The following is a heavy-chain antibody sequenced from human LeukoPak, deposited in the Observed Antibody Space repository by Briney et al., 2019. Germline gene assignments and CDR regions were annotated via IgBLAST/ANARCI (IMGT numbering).Heavy chain of an antibody. CDR3: AKDLRYDSSGLFDY. V-gene: IGHV3-9*01. CDR1: GFSFGSYW. Sequence: GGSLRLSCAASGFSFGSYWMSWVRQAPGKGLEWVSGISWNSGSIGYADSVKGRFTISRDNAKNSLYLQMNSLRGEDTALYHCAKDLRYDSSGLFDYWGQGTLVTVSS. J-gene: IGHJ4*02. CDR2: ISWNSGSI. D-gene: IGHD3-22*01.